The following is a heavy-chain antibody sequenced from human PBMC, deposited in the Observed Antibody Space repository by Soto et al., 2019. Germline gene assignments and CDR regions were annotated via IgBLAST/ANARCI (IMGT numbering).Heavy chain of an antibody. J-gene: IGHJ4*02. V-gene: IGHV3-30-3*01. CDR3: SRDSVYYYDHSGYYDIDY. CDR2: VSYDGNYH. Sequence: QGQLVESGGGVDQPGRSLRVSCAASGFIFSNYATHWVRQAPGKGLEWVAVVSYDGNYHFYAESVKGRFIISRDCSKTTLYPQMNNMREADTAVYYCSRDSVYYYDHSGYYDIDYCGQGTLVLIYS. D-gene: IGHD3-22*01. CDR1: GFIFSNYA.